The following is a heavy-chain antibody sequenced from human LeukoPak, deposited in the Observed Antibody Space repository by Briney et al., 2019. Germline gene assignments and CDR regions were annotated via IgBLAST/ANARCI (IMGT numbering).Heavy chain of an antibody. Sequence: GGSLRLSCAASGFTFSSYAMSWVRQAPGKGLEWVSSISSSGGSTYYADSVKGRFTISRDNSKNTLYVQVNSLGTEDTAAYYCAKGSYYDSSGSFYFDYWGQGTLVTVSS. D-gene: IGHD3-22*01. J-gene: IGHJ4*02. CDR2: ISSSGGST. V-gene: IGHV3-23*01. CDR1: GFTFSSYA. CDR3: AKGSYYDSSGSFYFDY.